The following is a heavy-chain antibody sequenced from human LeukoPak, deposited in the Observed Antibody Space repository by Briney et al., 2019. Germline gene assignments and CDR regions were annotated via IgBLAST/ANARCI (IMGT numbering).Heavy chain of an antibody. CDR2: IYPGDSDT. V-gene: IGHV5-51*01. D-gene: IGHD5-24*01. CDR3: ARGVEMATLNAFDI. J-gene: IGHJ3*02. CDR1: GSHFTSYW. Sequence: RGGSLEISGQGSGSHFTSYWIGWVRRLPGKGLEWMGIIYPGDSDTGYSPSFQGQVTISADKSISTAYLQWSSLRASDTAMHYCARGVEMATLNAFDIWGQGTMVTVSS.